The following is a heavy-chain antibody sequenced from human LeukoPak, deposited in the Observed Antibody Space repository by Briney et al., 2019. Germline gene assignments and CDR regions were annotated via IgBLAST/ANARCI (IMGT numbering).Heavy chain of an antibody. CDR3: TTQLAAYYFDY. J-gene: IGHJ4*02. V-gene: IGHV3-15*01. D-gene: IGHD6-13*01. CDR1: GFTFSNAW. CDR2: IKRKTDGGTT. Sequence: GGSLRLSCAASGFTFSNAWMNWVGQAPGKGREGVGRIKRKTDGGTTDYAAPGRGRFTISRDDSKHPLYLQMNSLKTEDTAVYYCTTQLAAYYFDYWGQGTLVTVSS.